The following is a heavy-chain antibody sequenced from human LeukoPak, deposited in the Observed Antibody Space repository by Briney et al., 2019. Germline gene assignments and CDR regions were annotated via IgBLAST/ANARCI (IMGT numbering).Heavy chain of an antibody. D-gene: IGHD3-10*01. V-gene: IGHV3-23*01. CDR2: ISGSGGST. CDR1: GFTFSSYA. CDR3: AKCRSELLWFGELSS. Sequence: PGGSLRLSCAASGFTFSSYAMSWVRQAPGKGLEWVSAISGSGGSTYYADSVKGRFTISRDNSKNTLYLQMNSLRAEDTAVYYCAKCRSELLWFGELSSWGQGTLVTVSS. J-gene: IGHJ4*02.